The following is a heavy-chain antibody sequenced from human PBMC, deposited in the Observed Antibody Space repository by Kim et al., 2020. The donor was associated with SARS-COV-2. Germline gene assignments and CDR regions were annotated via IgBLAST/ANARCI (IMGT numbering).Heavy chain of an antibody. CDR3: AKDADYGSGETSYYYGMDV. Sequence: GRFTISRDISKNTLYLQMNSLRDEDTAVYYCAKDADYGSGETSYYYGMDVWGPGTTVTVSS. V-gene: IGHV3-33*06. J-gene: IGHJ6*02. D-gene: IGHD3-10*01.